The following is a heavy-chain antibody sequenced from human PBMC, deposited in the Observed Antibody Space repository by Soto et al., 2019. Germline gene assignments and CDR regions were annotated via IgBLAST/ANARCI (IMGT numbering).Heavy chain of an antibody. CDR2: INSDGSST. CDR3: ASLWELPGY. Sequence: PGWSLRLSCSASLFTFSNYWMHWVRQAPGKWLVWVSRINSDGSSTTYADSVRGRFTISRDNAKNTLYLQMNSLRAEDTAVYYCASLWELPGYWGQGTLVTVSS. V-gene: IGHV3-74*01. CDR1: LFTFSNYW. J-gene: IGHJ4*02. D-gene: IGHD1-26*01.